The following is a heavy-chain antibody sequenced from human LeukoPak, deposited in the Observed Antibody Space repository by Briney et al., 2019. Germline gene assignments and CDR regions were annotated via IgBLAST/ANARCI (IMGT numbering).Heavy chain of an antibody. Sequence: SETLSLTCTVSGASIGSGDYYWSWIRQPPGKGLEWIGYIYDSGSTYYNPSLKSRITISVDTSENRFSLKLSSVTATDTAVYYRARDCSGGSCYGAFDIWGQGTMVTVSS. V-gene: IGHV4-30-4*01. D-gene: IGHD2-15*01. J-gene: IGHJ3*02. CDR3: ARDCSGGSCYGAFDI. CDR2: IYDSGST. CDR1: GASIGSGDYY.